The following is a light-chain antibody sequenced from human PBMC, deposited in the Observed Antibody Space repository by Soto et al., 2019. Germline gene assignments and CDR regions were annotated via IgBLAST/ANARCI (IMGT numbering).Light chain of an antibody. V-gene: IGKV3-15*01. CDR1: QNISTN. J-gene: IGKJ2*01. CDR2: GPT. CDR3: QQYNNWPPDT. Sequence: EIVMTQSPATLSVSPGERATLSCRASQNISTNLAWYQQKPGQAPRLLIYGPTSRSTGVPHRFSGGGSGTEFTLTIRSLQPEDCAVYYCQQYNNWPPDTFGQGTKLEIK.